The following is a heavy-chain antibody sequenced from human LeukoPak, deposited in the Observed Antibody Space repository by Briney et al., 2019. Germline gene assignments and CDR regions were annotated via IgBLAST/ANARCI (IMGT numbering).Heavy chain of an antibody. V-gene: IGHV3-30-3*01. CDR2: ISYDGSNK. Sequence: PGGSLRLSCAASGFTFSSYAMHWVRQAPGKGLEWVAVISYDGSNKYYADSVKGRFTISRDNSKNTLYLQMNSLRAEDTAVYYCARLVDYWGQGTLVTVSS. CDR1: GFTFSSYA. D-gene: IGHD2-21*01. CDR3: ARLVDY. J-gene: IGHJ4*02.